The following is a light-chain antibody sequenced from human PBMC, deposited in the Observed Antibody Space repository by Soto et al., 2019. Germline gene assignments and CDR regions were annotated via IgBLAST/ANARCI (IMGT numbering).Light chain of an antibody. V-gene: IGKV4-1*01. CDR3: QQYYSTPWT. CDR2: WAS. Sequence: DIVMTQSPDSLAVSLGERATINCKSSQSGLYSSNNKNNLGWYQQQPGQPPKLLIYWASTRESVVPDRFSGSGSGTDFTLTISSLQAEYVADYYCQQYYSTPWTFGQGTKVEIK. CDR1: QSGLYSSNNKNN. J-gene: IGKJ1*01.